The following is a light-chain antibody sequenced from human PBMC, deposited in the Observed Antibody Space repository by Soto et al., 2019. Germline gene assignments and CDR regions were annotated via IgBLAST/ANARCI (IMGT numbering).Light chain of an antibody. J-gene: IGKJ1*01. Sequence: EIVLTQSPGTLSLSPGESATLSCRASESVSRNYLAWYQQKPGQAPRLLIYGASSRATGIPNRFSGSGSGTDFTLTISGLEREDFAVYYCQQYNNWPRTFGQGTKVEIK. V-gene: IGKV3-20*01. CDR3: QQYNNWPRT. CDR2: GAS. CDR1: ESVSRNY.